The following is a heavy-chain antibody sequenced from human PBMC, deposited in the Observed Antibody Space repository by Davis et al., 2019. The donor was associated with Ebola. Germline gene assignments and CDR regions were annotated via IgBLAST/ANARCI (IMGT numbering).Heavy chain of an antibody. D-gene: IGHD4-17*01. CDR3: AKESGSGYGDFPSNYFEY. V-gene: IGHV3-11*01. Sequence: PGGSLRLSCAASGFSFRDYYMSWLRQAPGKGLEWLSYINSASNTIYYADSVKGRFTISRDNDKNSLHLQMNSLRAEDTAIYYCAKESGSGYGDFPSNYFEYWGQGTLVTVSS. J-gene: IGHJ4*02. CDR1: GFSFRDYY. CDR2: INSASNTI.